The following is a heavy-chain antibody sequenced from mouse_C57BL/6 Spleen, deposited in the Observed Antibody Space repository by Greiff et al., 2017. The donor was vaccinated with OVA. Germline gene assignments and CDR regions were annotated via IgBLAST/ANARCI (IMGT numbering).Heavy chain of an antibody. J-gene: IGHJ4*01. V-gene: IGHV1-85*01. CDR3: ARRGYRDAMDY. CDR1: GYTFTSYD. Sequence: QVQLKQSGPELVKPGASVKLSCKASGYTFTSYDINWVKQRPGQGLEWIGWIYPRDGSTKYNEKFKGKATLTVDTSSSTAYMELHSLTSEDSAVYFCARRGYRDAMDYWGQGTSVTVSS. CDR2: IYPRDGST. D-gene: IGHD2-14*01.